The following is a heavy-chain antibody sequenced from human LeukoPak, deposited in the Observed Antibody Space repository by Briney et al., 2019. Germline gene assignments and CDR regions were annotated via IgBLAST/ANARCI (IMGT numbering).Heavy chain of an antibody. V-gene: IGHV4-34*01. D-gene: IGHD5-24*01. CDR3: ASRGGYKFRFTDYYYYYMDV. CDR1: GGSFSGHY. CDR2: INHSGNT. J-gene: IGHJ6*03. Sequence: SETLSLTCAVYGGSFSGHYWSWIRQPPGKGLEWVGEINHSGNTNYNPSLKSRVTVSVDTSKNQFSLKLSSVTAADTAVYYCASRGGYKFRFTDYYYYYMDVWGNGTTVTVSS.